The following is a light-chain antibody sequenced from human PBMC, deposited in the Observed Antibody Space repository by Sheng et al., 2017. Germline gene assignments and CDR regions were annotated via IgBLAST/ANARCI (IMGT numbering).Light chain of an antibody. J-gene: IGLJ1*01. V-gene: IGLV1-44*01. CDR2: RND. CDR1: NSNIGRNT. Sequence: QSVVTQPPSASGTPGQRVTISCSGSNSNIGRNTVSWYQQLPGAAPKLLIHRNDQRPSGISDRIAGSKSGTSASLAIRDLQSDDEADYYCAAWDVNLNGYVFGAGTTVTVL. CDR3: AAWDVNLNGYV.